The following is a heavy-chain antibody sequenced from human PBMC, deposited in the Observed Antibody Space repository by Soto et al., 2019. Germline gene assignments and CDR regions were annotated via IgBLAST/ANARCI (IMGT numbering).Heavy chain of an antibody. V-gene: IGHV3-53*01. CDR1: GFTVSSNY. CDR2: IYSGGST. D-gene: IGHD3-10*01. Sequence: PGGSLRLSCAASGFTVSSNYMSWVRQAPGKGLGWVSVIYSGGSTYYAGSVKGRFTISRDNSKNTLYLQMNSLRAEDTAVYYCARGRLVRGVIKTGYYYYGMDVWGQGTTVTVSS. J-gene: IGHJ6*02. CDR3: ARGRLVRGVIKTGYYYYGMDV.